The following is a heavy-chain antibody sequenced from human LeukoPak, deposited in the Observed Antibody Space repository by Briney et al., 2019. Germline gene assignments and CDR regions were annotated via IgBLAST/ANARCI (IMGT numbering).Heavy chain of an antibody. J-gene: IGHJ5*02. V-gene: IGHV3-23*01. Sequence: PGGSLRLSCAASGFTFSSYAMSWVRQAPGKGLEWVSATSGSGGSTYYADSVKGRFTISRDNSKNTLYLQMNSLRAEDTAVYYCAKDVSVVPAAIFDPWGQGTLVTVSS. CDR1: GFTFSSYA. D-gene: IGHD2-2*01. CDR3: AKDVSVVPAAIFDP. CDR2: TSGSGGST.